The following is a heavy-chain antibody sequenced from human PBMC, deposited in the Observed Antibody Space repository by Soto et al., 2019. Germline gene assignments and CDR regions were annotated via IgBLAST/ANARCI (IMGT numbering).Heavy chain of an antibody. Sequence: QVQLVQSGAEVKKPGSSVKVSCKASGGTFSSYAISWVRQAPGQGLEWMGGFIPIFGAADYAQKFQGRVTITADEPTSTAYMELSSLRSEDTAVYYCARAITGPVSYYSGMDVWGQGTTVTVSS. D-gene: IGHD1-20*01. V-gene: IGHV1-69*12. CDR2: FIPIFGAA. CDR3: ARAITGPVSYYSGMDV. J-gene: IGHJ6*02. CDR1: GGTFSSYA.